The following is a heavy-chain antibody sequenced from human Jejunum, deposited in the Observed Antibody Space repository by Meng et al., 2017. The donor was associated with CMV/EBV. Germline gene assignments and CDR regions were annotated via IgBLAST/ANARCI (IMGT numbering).Heavy chain of an antibody. Sequence: GSGYSISNAYYWGWIRQPPGKGLEWMGAIYHSGSTYYNPSLKSRVTMSVDTSKNQFSLRLTSVTAADTAVYYCARFGTGAAALFDYWSQGTLVTVSS. CDR2: IYHSGST. J-gene: IGHJ4*02. D-gene: IGHD6-13*01. CDR1: GYSISNAYY. CDR3: ARFGTGAAALFDY. V-gene: IGHV4-38-2*01.